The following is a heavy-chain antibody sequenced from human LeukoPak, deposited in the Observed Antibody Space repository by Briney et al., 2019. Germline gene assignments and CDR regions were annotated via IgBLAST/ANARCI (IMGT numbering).Heavy chain of an antibody. V-gene: IGHV3-21*01. CDR3: ARYSVYDILTGYVPSGFDY. Sequence: PGGSLRLSCAASGFTFSSYSMNWVRQAPGKGLEWVSSISSSSSYIYYADSVKGRFTISRDNAKNSLYLQMNSLRAEDTAVYYCARYSVYDILTGYVPSGFDYWGQGTLVTVSS. CDR2: ISSSSSYI. D-gene: IGHD3-9*01. J-gene: IGHJ4*02. CDR1: GFTFSSYS.